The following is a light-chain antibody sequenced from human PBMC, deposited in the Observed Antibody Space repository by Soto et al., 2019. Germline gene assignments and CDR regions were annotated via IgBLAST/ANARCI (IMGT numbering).Light chain of an antibody. V-gene: IGLV2-11*01. CDR3: CSYAGSYTGV. Sequence: QSALTQPRSVSGSPGQSVTISCTGTSSDVGGYDYVSWYQHHPGKAPKLMIYGVSKRPSGVPDRFSGSKSGNTASLTISGLQAEDEADYYCCSYAGSYTGVFGGGTKGTVI. CDR1: SSDVGGYDY. J-gene: IGLJ3*02. CDR2: GVS.